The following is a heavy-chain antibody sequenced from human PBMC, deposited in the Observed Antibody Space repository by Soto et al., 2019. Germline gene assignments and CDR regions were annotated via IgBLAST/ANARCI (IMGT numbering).Heavy chain of an antibody. Sequence: PSETLSLTCNVSGGSISNFHLSWIRQPPGKGLEWIGYIYYSGNYYNPSLTSRVSMSLDKSKNQFSLHLKSVTAADTAVYYCARGGSNDWQVAFDIWGQGTMVTVSS. V-gene: IGHV4-59*12. J-gene: IGHJ3*02. CDR1: GGSISNFH. D-gene: IGHD3-9*01. CDR3: ARGGSNDWQVAFDI. CDR2: IYYSGN.